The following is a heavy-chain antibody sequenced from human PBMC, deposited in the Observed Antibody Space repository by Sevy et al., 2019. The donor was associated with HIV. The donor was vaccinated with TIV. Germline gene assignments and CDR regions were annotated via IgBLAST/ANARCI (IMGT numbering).Heavy chain of an antibody. CDR1: GYTFTGYY. Sequence: GASVKVSCKASGYTFTGYYMHWVRQAPGQGLEWMGRINPNSGGTNYAQKFQGRVTMTRDTSISTAYMELSRLRSDDTAVYYCARDQKGLEVQGWFDPWGQGTLVTVSS. D-gene: IGHD1-7*01. CDR3: ARDQKGLEVQGWFDP. J-gene: IGHJ5*02. V-gene: IGHV1-2*06. CDR2: INPNSGGT.